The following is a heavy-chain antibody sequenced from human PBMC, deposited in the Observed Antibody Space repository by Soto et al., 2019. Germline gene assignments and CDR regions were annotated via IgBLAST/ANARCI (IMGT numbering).Heavy chain of an antibody. Sequence: SETLSLTCAVYGGSFSGYYWSWIRQPPGKGLEWIGEINHSGSTNYNPSLKSRVTISVDTSKNQFSLKLSSVTAADTAVYYCATNYYDSSGYYYYYYGMDVWGQGTTVTVSS. CDR1: GGSFSGYY. D-gene: IGHD3-22*01. J-gene: IGHJ6*02. CDR2: INHSGST. V-gene: IGHV4-34*01. CDR3: ATNYYDSSGYYYYYYGMDV.